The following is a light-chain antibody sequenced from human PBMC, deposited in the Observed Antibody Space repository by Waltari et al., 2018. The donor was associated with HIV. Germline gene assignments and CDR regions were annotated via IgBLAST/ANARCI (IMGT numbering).Light chain of an antibody. Sequence: DIHMTQSPSTLSAFVGDRVFITCRASQTISNWLAWYQQKPGKAPKLLIHRASILESGVSSRFSGSGSGTEFTLIIDTLQVDDFATYYCQQYHTDPAFGQGTRLEFK. CDR2: RAS. CDR1: QTISNW. CDR3: QQYHTDPA. J-gene: IGKJ5*01. V-gene: IGKV1-5*03.